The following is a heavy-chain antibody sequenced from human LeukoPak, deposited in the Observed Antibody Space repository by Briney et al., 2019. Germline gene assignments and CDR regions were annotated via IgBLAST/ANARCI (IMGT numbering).Heavy chain of an antibody. CDR2: INHSGST. CDR1: GGSFSGYY. J-gene: IGHJ4*02. V-gene: IGHV4-34*01. CDR3: ARVLGPPSPGIAVADLDY. D-gene: IGHD6-19*01. Sequence: PSETLSLTCAVSGGSFSGYYWSWIRQPPGKGLEWIGEINHSGSTNYNPSPKSRVTISVDTSTNQFSLKLSSLPAADTAVYYCARVLGPPSPGIAVADLDYWGQGTLVTVSS.